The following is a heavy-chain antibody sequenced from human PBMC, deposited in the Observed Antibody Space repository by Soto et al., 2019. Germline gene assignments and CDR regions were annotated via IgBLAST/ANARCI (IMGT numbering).Heavy chain of an antibody. J-gene: IGHJ4*02. D-gene: IGHD3-22*01. Sequence: RASVKVSCKASGYTFTGYYMHWVRQAPGQGLEWMGWINPNSGGTNYAQKFQGWVTMTRDTSISTAYMELSRLRPDDTAVYYCARTYYYDSSGYYALGYWGQGTLVTVSS. V-gene: IGHV1-2*04. CDR2: INPNSGGT. CDR1: GYTFTGYY. CDR3: ARTYYYDSSGYYALGY.